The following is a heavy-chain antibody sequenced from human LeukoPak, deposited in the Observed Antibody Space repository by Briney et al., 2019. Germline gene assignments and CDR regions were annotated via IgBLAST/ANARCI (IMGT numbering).Heavy chain of an antibody. J-gene: IGHJ3*02. V-gene: IGHV3-23*01. CDR3: AKANSGYDSGAFDI. CDR2: ISGSGGST. Sequence: TGGSLRLSCAASGFTFSDYYMSWVRQAPGKGLEWVSAISGSGGSTYYADSVKGRFTISRDNSKNTLYLQMNSLRAEDTAVYYCAKANSGYDSGAFDIWGQGTMVTVSS. CDR1: GFTFSDYY. D-gene: IGHD5-12*01.